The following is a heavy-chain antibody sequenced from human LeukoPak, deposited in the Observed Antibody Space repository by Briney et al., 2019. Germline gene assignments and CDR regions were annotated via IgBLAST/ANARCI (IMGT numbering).Heavy chain of an antibody. Sequence: SETLSLTCTVSGGSISSGGYYWSWIRQYPEKGLEWIGYIYHSGSTYYNPSLQSRVSISLDMSKNQFSLKLTSVTAADTAVYYCARAGKLRFLEEAWFDYWGQGTLVTVSS. V-gene: IGHV4-31*03. D-gene: IGHD3-3*01. CDR3: ARAGKLRFLEEAWFDY. CDR2: IYHSGST. J-gene: IGHJ4*02. CDR1: GGSISSGGYY.